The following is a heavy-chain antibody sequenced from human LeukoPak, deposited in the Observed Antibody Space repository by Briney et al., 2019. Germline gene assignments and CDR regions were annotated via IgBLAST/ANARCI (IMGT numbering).Heavy chain of an antibody. CDR3: ARRDYYGSGSYWGAFDY. Sequence: GESLQISCQGSGYSFTSYWIGWVRQMPGKGLEWMGVVYPSDSDSDTKYSPSFQGQVTISADKSISTAYLQWSSLKASDTAIYYCARRDYYGSGSYWGAFDYWGQGTLVTVSS. CDR1: GYSFTSYW. V-gene: IGHV5-51*01. J-gene: IGHJ4*02. D-gene: IGHD3-10*01. CDR2: VYPSDSDSDT.